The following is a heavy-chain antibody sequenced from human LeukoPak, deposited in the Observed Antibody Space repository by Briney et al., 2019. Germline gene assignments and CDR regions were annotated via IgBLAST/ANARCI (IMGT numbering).Heavy chain of an antibody. CDR2: IYYSGST. CDR1: GGPISSGDYY. J-gene: IGHJ4*02. Sequence: KPSDTLSLTCTVSGGPISSGDYYWSWIRQPPGKGLEWIGYIYYSGSTYYNPSFKSRVTISVDTSKNQFSLKLSSVTAADTAVYYCAREDYGDYLPVYWGQGTLVTVSS. V-gene: IGHV4-30-4*02. D-gene: IGHD4-17*01. CDR3: AREDYGDYLPVY.